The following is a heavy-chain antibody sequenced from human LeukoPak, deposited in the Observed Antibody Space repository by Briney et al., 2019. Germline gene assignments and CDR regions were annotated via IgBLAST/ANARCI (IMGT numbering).Heavy chain of an antibody. CDR1: GGSISRSSYY. V-gene: IGHV4-39*07. J-gene: IGHJ6*02. CDR2: INHSGST. CDR3: ARGLDYYGMDV. D-gene: IGHD3-16*01. Sequence: PSETLSLTCTVSGGSISRSSYYWGWIRQPPGKGLEWIGEINHSGSTNYNPSLKSRVTISVDTSKNQFSLKLSSVTAADTAVYYCARGLDYYGMDVWGQGTTVTVSS.